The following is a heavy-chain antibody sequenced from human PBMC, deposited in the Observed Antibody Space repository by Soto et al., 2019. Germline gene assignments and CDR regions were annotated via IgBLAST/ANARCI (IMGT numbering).Heavy chain of an antibody. J-gene: IGHJ4*02. V-gene: IGHV1-69*04. CDR2: VIPIVGIV. CDR3: ATEDGDSPLDY. Sequence: QVQLVQSGAEVKKPGSSVKVSCKASGGTFGGYIISWVRQAPGQGLEWMGRVIPIVGIVNYAQNLQGRVTXTXXKSTGTAYMELRSLRSDDTAVYYCATEDGDSPLDYWGQGTLVTVSS. D-gene: IGHD4-17*01. CDR1: GGTFGGYI.